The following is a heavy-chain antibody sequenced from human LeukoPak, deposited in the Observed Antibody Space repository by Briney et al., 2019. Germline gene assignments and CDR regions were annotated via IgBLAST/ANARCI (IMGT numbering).Heavy chain of an antibody. CDR3: ARYGFWSGYCDY. Sequence: PSETLSLTCTVSSGSINSYYWNWIRQPPGKGLEWIGRIYSSGSTNYSPSLKSRVTISVDTSKNQFSLKLSSVTAADTAVYYCARYGFWSGYCDYWGQGTLVTVSS. J-gene: IGHJ4*02. V-gene: IGHV4-59*01. D-gene: IGHD3-3*01. CDR2: IYSSGST. CDR1: SGSINSYY.